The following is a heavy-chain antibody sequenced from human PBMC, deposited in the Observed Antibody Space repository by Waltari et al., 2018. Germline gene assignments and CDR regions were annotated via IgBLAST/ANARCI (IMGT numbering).Heavy chain of an antibody. V-gene: IGHV1-3*01. CDR2: INAGNGNT. Sequence: QVQLVQSGAEVKKPGASVKVSCKASGYTFTSYAMHWVRQAPGQRLEWMGWINAGNGNTKYSQKFQGRVTITRYTSASTAYMELSSLRSEDTAVYYCARGEAARGGGDYWGQGTLVTVSS. CDR1: GYTFTSYA. D-gene: IGHD3-10*01. CDR3: ARGEAARGGGDY. J-gene: IGHJ4*02.